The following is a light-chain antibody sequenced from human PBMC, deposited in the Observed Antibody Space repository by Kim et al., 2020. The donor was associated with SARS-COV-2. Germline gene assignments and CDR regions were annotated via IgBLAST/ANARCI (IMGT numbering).Light chain of an antibody. V-gene: IGKV3-11*01. CDR1: QNIDTC. J-gene: IGKJ4*01. CDR2: DAS. Sequence: PWERAAPPCRASQNIDTCVAWYQQRPGQAPRLLLYDASNGATGVPDRFSGSGSGTDFTLTISSLEPEDFSLYYCQQRNSWPPAVTFGGGTKVDIK. CDR3: QQRNSWPPAVT.